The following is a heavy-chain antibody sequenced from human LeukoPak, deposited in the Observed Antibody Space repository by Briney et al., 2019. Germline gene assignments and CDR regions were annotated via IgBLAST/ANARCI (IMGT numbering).Heavy chain of an antibody. CDR1: GFTFDDYA. Sequence: GGSLRLSCAAAGFTFDDYAMHWVRQAAGKGLEWVSLISGDGGSTYYADSVKGRFTISRDNSKNSLYLQMNSLRTEDTALYYCAKGPSGGSGYYYYYYYMDVWGKGTTVTVSS. CDR2: ISGDGGST. V-gene: IGHV3-43*02. D-gene: IGHD3-10*01. J-gene: IGHJ6*03. CDR3: AKGPSGGSGYYYYYYYMDV.